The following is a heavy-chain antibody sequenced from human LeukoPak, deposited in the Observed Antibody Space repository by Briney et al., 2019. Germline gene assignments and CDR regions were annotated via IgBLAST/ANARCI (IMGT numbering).Heavy chain of an antibody. CDR1: GFTVSDNY. J-gene: IGHJ4*02. D-gene: IGHD2-2*01. CDR3: ARALPAASHTSFDY. CDR2: IYSGGST. Sequence: GGSLRLSCAASGFTVSDNYMSWVRQAPGKGLEWVSIIYSGGSTYYADSVKGRFTISRDISKNTLYLQMNSLRAEDTAVFYCARALPAASHTSFDYWGQGTLVTVSS. V-gene: IGHV3-66*01.